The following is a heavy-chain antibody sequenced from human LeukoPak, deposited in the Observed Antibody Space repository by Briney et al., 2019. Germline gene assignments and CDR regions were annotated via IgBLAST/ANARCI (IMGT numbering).Heavy chain of an antibody. CDR2: LIPIFATP. CDR3: ARAYTGYVLDY. J-gene: IGHJ4*02. V-gene: IGHV1-69*05. Sequence: CMVTLIPIFATPTYPPKFQGRVTITREESKSTAYMEVSRLRYEDRAVYYCARAYTGYVLDYWGQGTLVTVSS. D-gene: IGHD5-12*01.